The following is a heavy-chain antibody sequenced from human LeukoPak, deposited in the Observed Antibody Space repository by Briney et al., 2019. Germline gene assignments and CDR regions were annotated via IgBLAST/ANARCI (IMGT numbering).Heavy chain of an antibody. CDR3: AKHPGAYSGSSWGFDY. J-gene: IGHJ4*02. D-gene: IGHD1-26*01. CDR1: GGTFSSYS. Sequence: TRGSLRLSCTASGGTFSSYSMNWVRQAPGKGLEWVSSISTSSSYIYYADSVKGRFTIFRDNARQSLYLQMHTLRAEDTAVYYCAKHPGAYSGSSWGFDYWGQGTLVTVSS. V-gene: IGHV3-21*04. CDR2: ISTSSSYI.